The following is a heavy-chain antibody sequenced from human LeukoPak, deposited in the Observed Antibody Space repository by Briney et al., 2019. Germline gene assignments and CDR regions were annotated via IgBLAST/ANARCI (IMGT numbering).Heavy chain of an antibody. CDR3: AKATSPRITMIVVVITGWYFDL. CDR2: ISGSGGST. CDR1: GFTFSSYA. V-gene: IGHV3-23*01. J-gene: IGHJ2*01. Sequence: PGGSLRLSCAASGFTFSSYAMSWVRQAPGKGLEWVSAISGSGGSTYYADSVKGRFTISRDNSKNTLYLQMNSLRAEDTAVYYCAKATSPRITMIVVVITGWYFDLWGRGTLVTVSS. D-gene: IGHD3-22*01.